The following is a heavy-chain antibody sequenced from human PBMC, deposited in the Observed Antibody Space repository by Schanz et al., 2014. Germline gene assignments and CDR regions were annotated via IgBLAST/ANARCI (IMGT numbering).Heavy chain of an antibody. CDR3: ARDMTIAPA. CDR2: ISDRGDGT. V-gene: IGHV3-11*06. D-gene: IGHD6-13*01. CDR1: GFTFSDYY. Sequence: QVQLVESGGGLVKPGGSLRLSCAASGFTFSDYYMSWIRQAPGRGLEWVSGISDRGDGTNYADSVKGRFTISRDNSKNTLYLQMDTLRVEDTAMFYCARDMTIAPAWGQGTLVTVSS. J-gene: IGHJ5*02.